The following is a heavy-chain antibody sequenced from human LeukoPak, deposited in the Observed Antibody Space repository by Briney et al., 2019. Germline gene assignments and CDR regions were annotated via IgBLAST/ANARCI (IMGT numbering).Heavy chain of an antibody. J-gene: IGHJ4*02. D-gene: IGHD1-26*01. Sequence: SETLSLTCTVSGGSISSYYWSWIRQPPGKGLEWIGYIYYSGSTNYNPSLKSRVTISADTSKNQLSLKLSSVTAADTAVYYCARDLSGSYDNWGQGTLVTVSS. V-gene: IGHV4-59*01. CDR1: GGSISSYY. CDR3: ARDLSGSYDN. CDR2: IYYSGST.